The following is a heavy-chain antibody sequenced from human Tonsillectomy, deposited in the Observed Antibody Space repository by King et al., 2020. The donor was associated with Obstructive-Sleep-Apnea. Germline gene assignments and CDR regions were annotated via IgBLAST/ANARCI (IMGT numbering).Heavy chain of an antibody. CDR1: GYTFTSYD. V-gene: IGHV1-8*01. Sequence: QLVQSGAEVKKPGASVKVSCKASGYTFTSYDINWVRQAPGQGLEWMGWMNPNSGNTGYAQKFQGRVTMTRNTSISTAYMELSSLRSEDTAVYYCAALQRYYYYYGMDVWGQGTTVTVSS. CDR2: MNPNSGNT. J-gene: IGHJ6*02. CDR3: AALQRYYYYYGMDV.